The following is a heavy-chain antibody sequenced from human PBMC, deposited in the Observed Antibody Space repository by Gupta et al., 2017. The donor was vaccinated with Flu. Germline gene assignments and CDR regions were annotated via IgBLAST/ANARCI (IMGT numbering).Heavy chain of an antibody. CDR2: VNWDGTYT. CDR3: AKDMGQSQLDY. Sequence: VQLVQSGGGVVQPGGSLRLSCEASGFTCDDYSMHWVRQAPGKAVEWVSVVNWDGTYTDCADSVKGRLTISRDNSKNSVYLQVSLLRSDDTAFYYCAKDMGQSQLDYWGQGTLVTVSS. V-gene: IGHV3-43*01. CDR1: GFTCDDYS. J-gene: IGHJ4*02. D-gene: IGHD1-1*01.